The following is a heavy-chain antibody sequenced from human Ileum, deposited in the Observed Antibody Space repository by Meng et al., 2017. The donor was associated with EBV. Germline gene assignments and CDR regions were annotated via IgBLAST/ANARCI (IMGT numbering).Heavy chain of an antibody. CDR2: ISGYNGNA. CDR3: ARIAGSGWNFDY. J-gene: IGHJ4*02. V-gene: IGHV1-18*01. CDR1: GYTFTSYG. Sequence: QVQLVQSGTEVKNPGASVKVSCKPSGYTFTSYGITWVRQAPGQGLEWMGWISGYNGNANYAQKLQGRVMTTDTSTSTVYMELRSLRSEDTAVYYCARIAGSGWNFDYWGQGTLVTVSS. D-gene: IGHD6-19*01.